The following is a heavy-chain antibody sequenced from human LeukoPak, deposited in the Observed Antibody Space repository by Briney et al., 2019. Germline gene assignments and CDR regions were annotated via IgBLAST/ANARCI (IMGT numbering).Heavy chain of an antibody. CDR2: INDGSSS. CDR1: GFTFSTYW. CDR3: ARDRSSSWSFDS. Sequence: GSLRLSCAASGFTFSTYWMHWVRQAPGKGLLWVSRINDGSSSSYADSVKGRFTISRDNAKNTLYLQMNSLRVEDTAVYYCARDRSSSWSFDSWGQGTLVTVSS. D-gene: IGHD6-13*01. V-gene: IGHV3-74*01. J-gene: IGHJ4*02.